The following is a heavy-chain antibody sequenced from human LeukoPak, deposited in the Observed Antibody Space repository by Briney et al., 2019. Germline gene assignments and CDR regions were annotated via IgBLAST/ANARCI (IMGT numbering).Heavy chain of an antibody. CDR1: GFTFSSYA. J-gene: IGHJ6*02. Sequence: PGGSLRLSCAASGFTFSSYAMSWVRQAPGKGLEWVSAISGSGGSTYYADSVKGRFTISRDNSKNTLYLQMNSLRAEDTAVYHCAKGGLPYYYYGMDVWGQGTTVTVSS. CDR2: ISGSGGST. D-gene: IGHD3-16*01. CDR3: AKGGLPYYYYGMDV. V-gene: IGHV3-23*01.